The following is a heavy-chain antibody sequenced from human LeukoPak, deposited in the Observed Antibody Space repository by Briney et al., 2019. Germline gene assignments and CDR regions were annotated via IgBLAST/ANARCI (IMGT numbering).Heavy chain of an antibody. J-gene: IGHJ4*02. CDR3: AAHFDYYDSSGYNDY. CDR1: GVTFTSSA. Sequence: GTTAKVSCKASGVTFTSSAMQWGRQARGQRHEWIGWIVVGSGNTNYAQKFQERVTITKDMSTSTAYMELSSLRSEDTAVYYCAAHFDYYDSSGYNDYWGQGTLVTVSS. V-gene: IGHV1-58*02. D-gene: IGHD3-22*01. CDR2: IVVGSGNT.